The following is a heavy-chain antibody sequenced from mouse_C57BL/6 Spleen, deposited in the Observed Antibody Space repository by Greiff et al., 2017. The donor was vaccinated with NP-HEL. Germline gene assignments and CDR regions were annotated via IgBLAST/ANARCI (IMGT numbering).Heavy chain of an antibody. CDR3: ARSQLDY. Sequence: DVKLVESGGGLVKPGGSLKLSCAASGFTFSDYGMHWVRQAPEKGLEWVAYISSGSSTIYYADTVKGRFTISRDNAKNTLFLQMTSLRAEDTAMYYCARSQLDYWGQGTTLTVSS. D-gene: IGHD2-12*01. CDR2: ISSGSSTI. CDR1: GFTFSDYG. J-gene: IGHJ2*01. V-gene: IGHV5-17*01.